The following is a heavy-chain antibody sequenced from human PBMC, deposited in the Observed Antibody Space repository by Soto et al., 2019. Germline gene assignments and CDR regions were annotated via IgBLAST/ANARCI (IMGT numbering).Heavy chain of an antibody. Sequence: SETLSLTCTVSGGSISSYYWSWIRQPPGKGLEWIGYIYYSGSTNYNPSLKSRVTTSVDTSKNQFSLKLSSVTAADTAVYYCARHFDGDYGTNAEYFQHWGQGTLVTVS. V-gene: IGHV4-59*08. CDR2: IYYSGST. J-gene: IGHJ1*01. CDR3: ARHFDGDYGTNAEYFQH. CDR1: GGSISSYY. D-gene: IGHD4-17*01.